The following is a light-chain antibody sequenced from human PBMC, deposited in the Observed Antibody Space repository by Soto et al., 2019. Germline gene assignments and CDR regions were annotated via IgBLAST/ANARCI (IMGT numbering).Light chain of an antibody. CDR1: QNVNNY. Sequence: ITQSPATLSVSPGESATLSCRASQNVNNYLAWYQQKPGQAPRLLIYGASARATGIPARFSGSGSGTEFTLTISSLQSEDFAVYYCQQYNNWPPSITFGQGTRLEI. J-gene: IGKJ5*01. CDR2: GAS. CDR3: QQYNNWPPSIT. V-gene: IGKV3-15*01.